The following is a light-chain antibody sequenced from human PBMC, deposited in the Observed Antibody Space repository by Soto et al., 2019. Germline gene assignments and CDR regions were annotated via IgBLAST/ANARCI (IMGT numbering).Light chain of an antibody. V-gene: IGKV3-15*01. CDR2: GTS. J-gene: IGKJ1*01. CDR1: QSVGSN. CDR3: QQHNDWPRT. Sequence: EVVMTQSPATLSLSPGESATLSCRASQSVGSNLAWYQQKPGQPPRLLLYGTSTRATGIPARISGSGSGTDFTLTISSLQSEDFAVYYCQQHNDWPRTFGQGTKVEI.